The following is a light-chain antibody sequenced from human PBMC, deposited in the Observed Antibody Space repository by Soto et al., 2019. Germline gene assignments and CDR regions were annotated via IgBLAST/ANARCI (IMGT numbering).Light chain of an antibody. Sequence: DIQMTQSPSSLSASVGDRVTLTCQASQDIRYSLNWYQHKPGKAPKLLIYDASKLQTGVPSRFSGSGSGADFTFTISSLQPEDFATYYCQHYDNFPLTFGGGTKVEIK. CDR2: DAS. CDR1: QDIRYS. CDR3: QHYDNFPLT. J-gene: IGKJ4*01. V-gene: IGKV1-33*01.